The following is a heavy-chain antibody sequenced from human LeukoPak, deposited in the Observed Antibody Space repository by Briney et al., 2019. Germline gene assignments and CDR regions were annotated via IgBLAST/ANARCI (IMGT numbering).Heavy chain of an antibody. V-gene: IGHV3-23*01. J-gene: IGHJ4*02. Sequence: GGSLRLSCAASGFDFSNQAMSWVRQAPGKGLEWVSGISGGGGATYSADSVKGRFTISRDNSKNTMYLQMKSLRVEDTALYYCATISGNFDYLDYWGQGTLVTVST. CDR3: ATISGNFDYLDY. CDR1: GFDFSNQA. CDR2: ISGGGGAT. D-gene: IGHD1-26*01.